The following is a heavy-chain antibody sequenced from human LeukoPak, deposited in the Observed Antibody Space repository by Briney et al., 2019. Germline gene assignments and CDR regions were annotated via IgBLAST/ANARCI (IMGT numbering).Heavy chain of an antibody. V-gene: IGHV3-30-3*01. CDR3: ARVGGSSSWYEY. D-gene: IGHD6-13*01. CDR2: ISYDGNNK. CDR1: GXTFSSYA. J-gene: IGHJ4*02. Sequence: GRSLRLSCAASGXTFSSYAMHWVRQAPGKGQEWVAVISYDGNNKYYADSVKGRFTISRDSSKNTLYLLMNSLRAEDTAVYYCARVGGSSSWYEYWGQGTLVTVSS.